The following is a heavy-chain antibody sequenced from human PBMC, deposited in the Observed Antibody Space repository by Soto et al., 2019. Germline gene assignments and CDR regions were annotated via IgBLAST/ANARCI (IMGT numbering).Heavy chain of an antibody. CDR1: GFSLSTTGMC. CDR3: AQSNSGSYYPGAFDI. CDR2: IDWDAEK. J-gene: IGHJ3*02. D-gene: IGHD1-26*01. Sequence: SGPTLVNPTQTLTLTCTFSGFSLSTTGMCVSWIRQPPGKALEWLALIDWDAEKYYSKSLKTRLTISKDTSKNQVGLTMTNIAPVDIATYYCAQSNSGSYYPGAFDIWGQGTMVTVSS. V-gene: IGHV2-70*01.